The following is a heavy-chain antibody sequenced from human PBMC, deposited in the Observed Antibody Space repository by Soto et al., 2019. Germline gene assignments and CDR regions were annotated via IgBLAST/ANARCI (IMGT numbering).Heavy chain of an antibody. J-gene: IGHJ4*02. D-gene: IGHD2-8*02. V-gene: IGHV4-34*01. Sequence: SDTLYLTSALYGLSFCCYYWSWIRQPPGKGLEWIGEINHSGSTNYNPSLKSRVTISVDTSKNQFSLKLTSVTAADTDVYYCARDKITGLFDYWGQG. CDR2: INHSGST. CDR3: ARDKITGLFDY. CDR1: GLSFCCYY.